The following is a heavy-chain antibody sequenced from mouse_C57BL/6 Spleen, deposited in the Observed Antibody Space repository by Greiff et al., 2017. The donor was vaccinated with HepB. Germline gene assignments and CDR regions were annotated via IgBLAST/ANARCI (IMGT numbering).Heavy chain of an antibody. Sequence: VQLQQSGPELVKPGASVKISCKASGYAFSSSWMNWVKQRPGKGLEWIGRIYPGDGDTNYNGKFKGKATLTADKSSSTAYMQLSSLTSEDSAVYFCARGAYDYDVRGNFDYWGQGATLTVSS. V-gene: IGHV1-82*01. J-gene: IGHJ2*01. CDR3: ARGAYDYDVRGNFDY. D-gene: IGHD2-4*01. CDR1: GYAFSSSW. CDR2: IYPGDGDT.